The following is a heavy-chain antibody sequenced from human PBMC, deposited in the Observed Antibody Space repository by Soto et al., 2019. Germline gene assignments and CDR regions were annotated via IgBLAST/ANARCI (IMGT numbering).Heavy chain of an antibody. D-gene: IGHD5-12*01. Sequence: GGSLRLSCAASGFTFSSYGMHWVRQAPGKGLEWVAVISYDGSNKYYADSVKGRFTISRDNSKNTLYLQMNSLRAEDTAVYYCHSGYSGYDSIRWGQGTLVTVSS. CDR3: HSGYSGYDSIR. CDR2: ISYDGSNK. V-gene: IGHV3-30*03. J-gene: IGHJ4*02. CDR1: GFTFSSYG.